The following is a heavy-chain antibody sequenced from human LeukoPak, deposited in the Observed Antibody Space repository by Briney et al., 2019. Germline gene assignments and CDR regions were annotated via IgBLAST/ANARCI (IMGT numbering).Heavy chain of an antibody. Sequence: PGGSLRLSCAASGFTFSIYGMNWVRQAPGKGLEWVSSISSSSSYIYYADSVKGRFTISRDNAKNSLYLQMNSLRAEDTAVYYCVYSSSWYFDYWGQGTLVTVSS. D-gene: IGHD6-13*01. CDR3: VYSSSWYFDY. CDR1: GFTFSIYG. J-gene: IGHJ4*02. CDR2: ISSSSSYI. V-gene: IGHV3-21*01.